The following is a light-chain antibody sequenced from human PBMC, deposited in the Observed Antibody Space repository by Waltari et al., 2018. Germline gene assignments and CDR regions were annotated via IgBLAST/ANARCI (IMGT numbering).Light chain of an antibody. J-gene: IGKJ1*01. CDR1: QDVSTY. V-gene: IGKV1-8*01. Sequence: AIRMTQSPASLSASTGDRVTISCRASQDVSTYLAWYQQKPGKAPSLLIYASSTLESGVPSKFSGSGSGTDFTLTISCLQSEDFATYYCQQYHTYPWTFGQGTKVEI. CDR3: QQYHTYPWT. CDR2: ASS.